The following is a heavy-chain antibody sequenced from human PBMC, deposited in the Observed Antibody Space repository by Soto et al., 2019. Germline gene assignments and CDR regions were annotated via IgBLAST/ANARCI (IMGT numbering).Heavy chain of an antibody. CDR3: AKDRMDWGNTAMVPYEGYYYYGMDV. Sequence: PGGSLRLSCAASGFTFSSFAMSWVRQAPGKGLEWVSAISGSGGGTYYADSVKGRFTISRDNSKNTLYLQMNSLRAEDTAVYYCAKDRMDWGNTAMVPYEGYYYYGMDVWGQGTTVTVSS. CDR2: ISGSGGGT. J-gene: IGHJ6*02. D-gene: IGHD5-18*01. V-gene: IGHV3-23*01. CDR1: GFTFSSFA.